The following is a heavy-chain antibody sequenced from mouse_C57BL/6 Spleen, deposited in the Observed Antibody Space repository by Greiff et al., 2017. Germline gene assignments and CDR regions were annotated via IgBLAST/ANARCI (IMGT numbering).Heavy chain of an antibody. D-gene: IGHD2-2*01. J-gene: IGHJ2*01. CDR2: ISYDGSN. Sequence: EVQLQESGPGLVKPSQSLSLTCSVTGYSITSGYYWNWIRQFPGNKLEWMGYISYDGSNNYNPSLKNRISITRDTSKNQFFLKLNSVTTEDTATYYCAREEGGYAVDYWGQGTTLTVSS. V-gene: IGHV3-6*01. CDR3: AREEGGYAVDY. CDR1: GYSITSGYY.